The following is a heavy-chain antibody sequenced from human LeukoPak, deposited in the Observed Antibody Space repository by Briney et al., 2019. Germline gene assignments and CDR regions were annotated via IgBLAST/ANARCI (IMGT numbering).Heavy chain of an antibody. CDR3: AFPNRTYLHPSYFDF. J-gene: IGHJ4*02. V-gene: IGHV3-23*01. CDR1: GFTFSSYA. D-gene: IGHD1-14*01. Sequence: GGSLRLSCAASGFTFSSYAMSWVRQAPGKGLEWVSAISGSGDTTYYTDSVRGRFTISRDNSKNTLYLQMNSLRAEDTAVYYCAFPNRTYLHPSYFDFWGQGTLVTVSS. CDR2: ISGSGDTT.